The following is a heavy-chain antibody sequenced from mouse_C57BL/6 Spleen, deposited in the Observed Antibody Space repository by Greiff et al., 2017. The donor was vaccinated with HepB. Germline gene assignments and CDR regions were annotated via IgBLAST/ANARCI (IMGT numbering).Heavy chain of an antibody. CDR1: GYTFTSYW. Sequence: QVHVKQSGAELVKPGASVKLSCKASGYTFTSYWMHWVKQRPGQGLEWIGMIHPNSGSTNYNEKFKSKATLTVDKSSSTAYMQLSSLTSEDSAVYYCARPYGSRNYAMDYWGQGTSVTVSS. J-gene: IGHJ4*01. CDR2: IHPNSGST. CDR3: ARPYGSRNYAMDY. V-gene: IGHV1-64*01. D-gene: IGHD1-1*01.